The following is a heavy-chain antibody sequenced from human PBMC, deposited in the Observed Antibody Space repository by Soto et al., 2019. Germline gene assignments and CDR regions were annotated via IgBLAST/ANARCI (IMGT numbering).Heavy chain of an antibody. Sequence: GGSLRLSCGASGFTFNIYALHWVRQAPGKGLEWVAVISFDGTKKYYSDSVKGRFTISRDNLKNTLYLQMNSLRVEDAALYFCAREDDYGYRYINYGLDVWGQGTTVTVSS. D-gene: IGHD4-17*01. J-gene: IGHJ6*02. CDR1: GFTFNIYA. CDR2: ISFDGTKK. CDR3: AREDDYGYRYINYGLDV. V-gene: IGHV3-30-3*01.